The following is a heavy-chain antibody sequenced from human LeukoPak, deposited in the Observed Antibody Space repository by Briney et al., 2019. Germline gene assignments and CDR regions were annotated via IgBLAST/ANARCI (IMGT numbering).Heavy chain of an antibody. D-gene: IGHD5-18*01. CDR2: ITGSGGST. CDR3: ARAIAMTYYYYYMDV. V-gene: IGHV3-23*01. J-gene: IGHJ6*03. Sequence: GSLRLSCAASGFTFSSYAMSWVRQAPGKGLEWVSAITGSGGSTYYADSVKGRFTISRDNAKNSLYLQMNSLRAEDTAVYYCARAIAMTYYYYYMDVWGKGTTVTISS. CDR1: GFTFSSYA.